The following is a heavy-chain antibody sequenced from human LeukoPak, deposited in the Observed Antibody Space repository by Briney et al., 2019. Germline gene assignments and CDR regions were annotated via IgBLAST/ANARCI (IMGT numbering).Heavy chain of an antibody. Sequence: GGSLRLSCAASGFTFSSYSMNWVRQAPGKGLEWVSSISSSSSYIYYADSVKGRFTISRDNAKNSLYLQMNSLRAEDTAVYYCARVRVGWYDIFNGHFDQWGQGTLVTVSS. CDR3: ARVRVGWYDIFNGHFDQ. D-gene: IGHD3-9*01. CDR2: ISSSSSYI. J-gene: IGHJ4*02. CDR1: GFTFSSYS. V-gene: IGHV3-21*04.